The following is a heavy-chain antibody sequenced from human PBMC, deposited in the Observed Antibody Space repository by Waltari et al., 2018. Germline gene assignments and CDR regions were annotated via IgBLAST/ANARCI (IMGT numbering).Heavy chain of an antibody. CDR3: SVSLNH. CDR1: GFTFSNYW. CDR2: IKQDGSES. V-gene: IGHV3-7*01. J-gene: IGHJ5*02. Sequence: EVQLVESGGNLVQPGGSLRLSCAASGFTFSNYWMDWVRQAPGKGLEWRANIKQDGSESHYVDSVKGRFTISRDNAQNLLYLQMNSLRAEDTAVYYCSVSLNHWGQGTLVTVSS.